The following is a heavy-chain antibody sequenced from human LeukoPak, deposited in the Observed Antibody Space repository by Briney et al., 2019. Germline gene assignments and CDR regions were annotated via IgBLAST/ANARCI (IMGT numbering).Heavy chain of an antibody. CDR2: IYENGGTT. J-gene: IGHJ4*02. D-gene: IGHD2-21*01. V-gene: IGHV3-23*01. CDR1: GFTFRSHA. CDR3: AKDFRIGYSAHFDY. Sequence: GVSLRLSCVGSGFTFRSHAMSWVRQAPEKGLEFVSGIYENGGTTYYADSVKGRFSISRDNSKNTLYLQMDSLRGEDTAVYYCAKDFRIGYSAHFDYWGQGALVTVSS.